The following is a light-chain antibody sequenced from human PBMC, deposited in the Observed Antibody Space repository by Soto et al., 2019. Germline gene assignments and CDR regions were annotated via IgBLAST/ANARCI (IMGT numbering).Light chain of an antibody. CDR3: QHSYNVPRT. J-gene: IGKJ1*01. CDR2: GAS. Sequence: DIPMTQSPSSLSASVRDRVAITCRAGQSIGMSLNWFQQKPGKAPKLLIYGASVLQSGVPTRFSGSGSGTDFTLTITSLQPEDCATYYCQHSYNVPRTFGQGTRLDIK. V-gene: IGKV1-39*01. CDR1: QSIGMS.